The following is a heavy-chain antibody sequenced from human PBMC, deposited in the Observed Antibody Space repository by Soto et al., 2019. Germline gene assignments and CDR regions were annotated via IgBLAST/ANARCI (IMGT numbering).Heavy chain of an antibody. D-gene: IGHD2-2*01. CDR3: ARDDSVVVVPAQDYYYGMDV. V-gene: IGHV1-18*01. CDR1: GYTFTSYG. J-gene: IGHJ6*02. Sequence: ASVKVSCKASGYTFTSYGISWVRQAPGQGLEWMGWISAYNGNTNYAQKLQGGVTMTTDTSTSTAYMELRSLRSDDTAVYYCARDDSVVVVPAQDYYYGMDVWGQGTTVTVSS. CDR2: ISAYNGNT.